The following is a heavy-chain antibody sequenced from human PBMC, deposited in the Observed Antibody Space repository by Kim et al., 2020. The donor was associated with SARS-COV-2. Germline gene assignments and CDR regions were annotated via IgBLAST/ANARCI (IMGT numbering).Heavy chain of an antibody. Sequence: SETLSLTCAVYGGSFSGYYWSWIRQPPGKGLEWIGEINHSGSTNYNPSLKSRVTISVDTSKNQFSLKLSSVTAADTAVYYCARGRGGYYYGSGSPTRYYGMDVWGQGTTVTVSS. CDR2: INHSGST. CDR1: GGSFSGYY. D-gene: IGHD3-10*01. CDR3: ARGRGGYYYGSGSPTRYYGMDV. J-gene: IGHJ6*02. V-gene: IGHV4-34*01.